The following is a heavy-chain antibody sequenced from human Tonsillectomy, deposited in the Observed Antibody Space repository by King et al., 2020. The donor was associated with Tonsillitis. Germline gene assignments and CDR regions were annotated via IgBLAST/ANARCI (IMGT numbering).Heavy chain of an antibody. CDR3: ARGLDYDDHAFDY. V-gene: IGHV4-31*11. D-gene: IGHD4-17*01. CDR2: IYNSGST. CDR1: GASITSGGYT. Sequence: QLQESGPRLVKPSRTLSLTCAVSGASITSGGYTWSWIRQHPGKGLEWIGYIYNSGSTDYNPSLKSRVTISQDTSKNQFSLKLTSVSVAETAVYFCARGLDYDDHAFDYWGQGTLVTVSS. J-gene: IGHJ4*02.